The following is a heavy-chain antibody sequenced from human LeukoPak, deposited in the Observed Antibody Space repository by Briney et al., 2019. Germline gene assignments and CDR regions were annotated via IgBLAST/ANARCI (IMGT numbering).Heavy chain of an antibody. CDR1: GGSISSSSYY. Sequence: SETLSLTCTVSGGSISSSSYYWGRIRQPPGKGLEWIGSIYYSGSTYYNPSLKSRVTISVDTSKNQFSLKLSSVTAADTAVYYCARALEHSSSWHTNFDYWGQGTLVTVSS. J-gene: IGHJ4*02. CDR3: ARALEHSSSWHTNFDY. CDR2: IYYSGST. V-gene: IGHV4-39*07. D-gene: IGHD6-13*01.